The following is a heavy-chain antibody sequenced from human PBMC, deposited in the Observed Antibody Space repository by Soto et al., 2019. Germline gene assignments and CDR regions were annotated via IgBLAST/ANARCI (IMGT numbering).Heavy chain of an antibody. V-gene: IGHV4-59*01. D-gene: IGHD5-12*01. CDR2: IYYSGST. CDR3: ATSGYSGYDYGMDV. CDR1: GGSISSYY. J-gene: IGHJ6*02. Sequence: QVQLQESGPGLVKPSETLSLTCTVSGGSISSYYWSWIRQPPGKGLEWIGYIYYSGSTNYNPSLKGRVTISVDTSKNQFSLKLSSVTAADTAVYYCATSGYSGYDYGMDVCGQGTTVTVSS.